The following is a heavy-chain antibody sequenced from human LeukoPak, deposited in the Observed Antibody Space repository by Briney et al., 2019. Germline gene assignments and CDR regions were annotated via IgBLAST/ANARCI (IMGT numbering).Heavy chain of an antibody. D-gene: IGHD3-10*01. CDR1: GFTFSSYA. CDR3: AKGVSRWFGARDYYMDV. CDR2: ISGSGGST. J-gene: IGHJ6*03. Sequence: PGGSLTRSCAASGFTFSSYAMRWLRQAPGKGLEWVSAISGSGGSTYYADSVKGRFTISRDNSKNTLYLQMNSLRAEDPAVYYCAKGVSRWFGARDYYMDVWGKGTTVTVSS. V-gene: IGHV3-23*01.